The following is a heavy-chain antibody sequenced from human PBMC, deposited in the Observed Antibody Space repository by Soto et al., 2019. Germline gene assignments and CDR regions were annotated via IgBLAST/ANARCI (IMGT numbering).Heavy chain of an antibody. Sequence: PGESLKISCKGSGHSFTSYWIGWVRQMPGKGLEWMGIIYPGDSDTRYSPSFQGQATISADKSISTAYLQWSSLKASDTAMYYCARLRDYYDSSLGYWGQGTLVTVSS. CDR2: IYPGDSDT. V-gene: IGHV5-51*01. CDR1: GHSFTSYW. D-gene: IGHD3-22*01. CDR3: ARLRDYYDSSLGY. J-gene: IGHJ4*02.